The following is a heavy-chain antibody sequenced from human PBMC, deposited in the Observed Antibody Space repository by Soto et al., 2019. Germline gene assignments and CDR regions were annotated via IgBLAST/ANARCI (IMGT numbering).Heavy chain of an antibody. CDR3: ARGMLPYYYYGMDV. D-gene: IGHD2-8*01. J-gene: IGHJ6*02. V-gene: IGHV3-53*01. Sequence: GGSLRLSCAASGFTVSSNYMSWVRQAPGKGLEWVSVIYSGGSTYYADSVKGRFTISRDNSKNTLYLQMNSLRAEDTAVYYCARGMLPYYYYGMDVWGQGTTVTVSS. CDR2: IYSGGST. CDR1: GFTVSSNY.